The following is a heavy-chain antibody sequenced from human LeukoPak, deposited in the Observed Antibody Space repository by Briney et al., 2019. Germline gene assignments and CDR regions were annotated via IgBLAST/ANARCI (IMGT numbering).Heavy chain of an antibody. D-gene: IGHD1-1*01. CDR1: GFTFNTYW. CDR3: VSHGNWRFDY. CDR2: IEQQDGRKK. V-gene: IGHV3-7*01. Sequence: GGSLRLSCAASGFTFNTYWMSWVRQAPGKGLEWVANIEQQDGRKKYYVDSVKGRFTISRDNAKNSLYLQMNNLRAEDTAAYYCVSHGNWRFDYWGQGTLVTVSS. J-gene: IGHJ4*02.